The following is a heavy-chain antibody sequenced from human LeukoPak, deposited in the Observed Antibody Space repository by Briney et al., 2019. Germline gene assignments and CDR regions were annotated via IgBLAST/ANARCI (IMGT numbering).Heavy chain of an antibody. D-gene: IGHD4-23*01. V-gene: IGHV5-51*01. Sequence: GESLKISCKGSGYSFTSYWIGWVRQMPGKGLEWMGIIYPGDSDTRYSPSFQGQVTISADKSISTAYLQWSSLKASDTAMYYCARQEHTTVNYGGNSEADYWGQGTLVTVSS. CDR1: GYSFTSYW. J-gene: IGHJ4*02. CDR2: IYPGDSDT. CDR3: ARQEHTTVNYGGNSEADY.